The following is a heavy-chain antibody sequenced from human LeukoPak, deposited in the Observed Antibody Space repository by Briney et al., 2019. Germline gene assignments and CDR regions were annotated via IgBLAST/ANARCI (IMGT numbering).Heavy chain of an antibody. CDR1: GFTFSGYS. J-gene: IGHJ4*02. V-gene: IGHV3-48*04. CDR2: ISSSSRTT. D-gene: IGHD4-17*01. CDR3: AREGSHGDYSY. Sequence: GGSLRLSCAASGFTFSGYSMNWVRQAPGKGLEWVSYISSSSRTTYYADSVKGRFTISRDNAKNSLFLQMNSLRAEDTAVYYCAREGSHGDYSYWGQGTLVTVSS.